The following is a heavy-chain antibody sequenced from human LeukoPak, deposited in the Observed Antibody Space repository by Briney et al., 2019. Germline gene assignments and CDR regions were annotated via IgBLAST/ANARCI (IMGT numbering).Heavy chain of an antibody. D-gene: IGHD2-15*01. V-gene: IGHV4-30-2*01. CDR1: GGSISSGGYY. CDR2: IYHSGST. J-gene: IGHJ4*02. Sequence: SETLSLTCTVSGGSISSGGYYWSWIRQPPGKGLEWIVYIYHSGSTYYNPSLKSRVTISVDRSKTQFSLKMSSVTAADTAVYYCARDHSAAPTPDYWGQGTLVTVSS. CDR3: ARDHSAAPTPDY.